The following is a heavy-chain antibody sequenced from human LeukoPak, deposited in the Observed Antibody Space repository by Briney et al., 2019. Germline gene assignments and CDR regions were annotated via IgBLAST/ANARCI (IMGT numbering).Heavy chain of an antibody. D-gene: IGHD3-22*01. J-gene: IGHJ3*02. Sequence: SETLSLTCTVSGGSISSYYWSWIRQPPGKGLEWIGRIYASGSTNYNPSLKSRVTMSADTSKNQFSLKLTSVTAADTAVYYCARARAYIYDSSSYYSDAFDIWGQGTMVTVSS. CDR1: GGSISSYY. CDR2: IYASGST. CDR3: ARARAYIYDSSSYYSDAFDI. V-gene: IGHV4-4*07.